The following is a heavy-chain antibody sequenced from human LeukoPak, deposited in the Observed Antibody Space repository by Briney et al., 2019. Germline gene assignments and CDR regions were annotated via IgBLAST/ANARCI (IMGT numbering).Heavy chain of an antibody. CDR3: TRDRQGPRLYEMDI. V-gene: IGHV3-7*01. CDR1: GLTFSSSW. Sequence: GGSQRLSCAVSGLTFSSSWMDWVRQAPGKGLEWVASINPEGSKKYSADSVKGRFTISRDNAKNSLYLQMNSLRAEDTAVYYCTRDRQGPRLYEMDIWGQGTTVTVSS. J-gene: IGHJ6*02. D-gene: IGHD2-8*01. CDR2: INPEGSKK.